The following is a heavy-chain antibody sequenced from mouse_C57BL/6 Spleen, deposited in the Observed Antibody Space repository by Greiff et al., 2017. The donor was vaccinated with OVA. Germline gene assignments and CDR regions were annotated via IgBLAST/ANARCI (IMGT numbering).Heavy chain of an antibody. J-gene: IGHJ3*01. CDR2: IDPSDSYT. CDR1: GYTFTSYW. Sequence: QVQLQQPGAELVKPGASVKLSCKASGYTFTSYWMQWVKQRPGQGLEWIGEIDPSDSYTNYNQKFKGKATLTVDTSSSTAYMQLSSLTSEDSAVYYCASLDSSGYVWFAYRGQGTLVTVSA. V-gene: IGHV1-50*01. D-gene: IGHD3-2*02. CDR3: ASLDSSGYVWFAY.